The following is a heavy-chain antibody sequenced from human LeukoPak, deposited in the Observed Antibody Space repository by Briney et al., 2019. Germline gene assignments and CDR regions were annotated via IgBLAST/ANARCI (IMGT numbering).Heavy chain of an antibody. CDR1: GGSFSGYY. Sequence: PSETLSLTCAVYGGSFSGYYWSWIRQPPGKGLEWIGEINHSGSTNYNPSLKSRVTISVDTSKNQFSLKLGSVTAADTAVYYCARGIYYGSGSYIDYWGQGTLVTVSS. CDR3: ARGIYYGSGSYIDY. J-gene: IGHJ4*02. CDR2: INHSGST. D-gene: IGHD3-10*01. V-gene: IGHV4-34*01.